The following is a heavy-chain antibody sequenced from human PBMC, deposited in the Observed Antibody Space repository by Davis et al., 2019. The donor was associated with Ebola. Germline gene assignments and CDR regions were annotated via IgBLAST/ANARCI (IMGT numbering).Heavy chain of an antibody. CDR2: INHSGST. Sequence: SETLSLTCAVYGGSFSGYYWSWIRQPPGKGLEWIGEINHSGSTNYNPSPKSRVTISVDTSKNQFSLKLSSVTAADTAVYYCARLGDYYDSSGYFGWGQGTLVTVSS. V-gene: IGHV4-34*01. J-gene: IGHJ4*02. D-gene: IGHD3-22*01. CDR1: GGSFSGYY. CDR3: ARLGDYYDSSGYFG.